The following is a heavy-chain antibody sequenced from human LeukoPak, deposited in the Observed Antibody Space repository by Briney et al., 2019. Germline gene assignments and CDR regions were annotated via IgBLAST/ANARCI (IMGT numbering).Heavy chain of an antibody. V-gene: IGHV1-69*13. D-gene: IGHD6-13*01. CDR1: GGTFSSYA. CDR2: IIPIFGTA. CDR3: AREGGLSSSWFDY. J-gene: IGHJ4*02. Sequence: ASVKVSCKASGGTFSSYAISWVRQAPGRGLEWMGGIIPIFGTANYAQKFQGRVTITADESTSTAYMELSSLRSEDAAVYYCAREGGLSSSWFDYWGQGTLVTVSS.